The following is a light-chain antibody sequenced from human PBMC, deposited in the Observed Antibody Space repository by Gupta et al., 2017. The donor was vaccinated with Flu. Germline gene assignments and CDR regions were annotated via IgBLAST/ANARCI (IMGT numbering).Light chain of an antibody. Sequence: SFLSASVGDRVTITCRASQDISSFLAWNQQKPGKAPQLLIYGASTLQRGVPSRFSGSGSGTEFTLTISSRQPEDSATYYCQQHNSYPSWTFGGGTKVEI. V-gene: IGKV1-9*01. CDR1: QDISSF. CDR3: QQHNSYPSWT. J-gene: IGKJ4*01. CDR2: GAS.